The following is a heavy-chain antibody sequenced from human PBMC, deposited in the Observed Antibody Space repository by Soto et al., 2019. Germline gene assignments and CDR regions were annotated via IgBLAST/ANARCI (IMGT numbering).Heavy chain of an antibody. CDR1: GDTFTANY. D-gene: IGHD2-21*02. V-gene: IGHV1-2*02. J-gene: IGHJ4*02. Sequence: ASVEVSCKASGDTFTANYIHWVLQAPGQGLEWMGWINPISGGTNYAQKFQGRVTMTRDTSISTAYMELSRLTYDDTSVYYCARTAPPRSFQAFDYWGQGTLVTVSS. CDR3: ARTAPPRSFQAFDY. CDR2: INPISGGT.